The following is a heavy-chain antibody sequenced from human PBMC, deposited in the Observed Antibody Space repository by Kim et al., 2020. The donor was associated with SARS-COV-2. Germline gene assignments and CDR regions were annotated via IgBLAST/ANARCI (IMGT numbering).Heavy chain of an antibody. V-gene: IGHV5-51*01. CDR2: SDT. CDR3: ARQYGRNLDF. J-gene: IGHJ4*02. D-gene: IGHD3-10*01. Sequence: SDTRYSPSFQGQVTISADKSTNTAHLQWSSLTASDTGMYYCARQYGRNLDFWGRGTLVTVSS.